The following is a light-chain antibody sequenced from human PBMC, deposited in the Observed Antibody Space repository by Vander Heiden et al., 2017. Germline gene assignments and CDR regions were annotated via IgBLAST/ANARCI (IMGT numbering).Light chain of an antibody. V-gene: IGKV2-28*01. CDR2: WGS. CDR1: QSLLHSNGYNY. J-gene: IGKJ4*01. CDR3: MQDLQTPLT. Sequence: DIVMTQSPLSLPVTPGEPASISCRSSQSLLHSNGYNYLDWYLQKPGQSPQLLIYWGSNRASGVPDRFSGSGSGTDFTLKISRVEAEDVGVYYCMQDLQTPLTFGGGTMVEIK.